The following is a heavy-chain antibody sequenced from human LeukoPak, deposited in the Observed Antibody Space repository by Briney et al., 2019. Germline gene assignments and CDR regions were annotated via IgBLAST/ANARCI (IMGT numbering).Heavy chain of an antibody. CDR2: INSDGSST. CDR1: GFTFSSNW. CDR3: ARETPSYGDAFDI. Sequence: GSLRLSCAASGFTFSSNWMHWVRQVPGKGLVWVSRINSDGSSTSYADSVKGRFTISRDNAKNTLYLQMNSLRAEDTAVYYCARETPSYGDAFDIWGQGTMVTVSS. V-gene: IGHV3-74*01. D-gene: IGHD5-18*01. J-gene: IGHJ3*02.